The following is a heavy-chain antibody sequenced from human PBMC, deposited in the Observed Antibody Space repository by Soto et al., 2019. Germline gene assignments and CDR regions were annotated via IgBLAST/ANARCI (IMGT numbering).Heavy chain of an antibody. CDR2: IYYSGST. CDR3: ARGHPGGVYAPFGSGPYFDY. Sequence: QVQLQESGPGLVKPSQTLSLTCTVSGGSISSGGYYWSWIRQHPGKGLEWIGYIYYSGSTYYNPSLKSRVTISVDTSKNQFSLKLSSVTAADTAVYYCARGHPGGVYAPFGSGPYFDYWGQGILVTVSS. D-gene: IGHD2-8*01. V-gene: IGHV4-31*03. J-gene: IGHJ4*02. CDR1: GGSISSGGYY.